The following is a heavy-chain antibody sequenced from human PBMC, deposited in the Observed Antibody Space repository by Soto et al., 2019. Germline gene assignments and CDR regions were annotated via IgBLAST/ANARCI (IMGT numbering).Heavy chain of an antibody. D-gene: IGHD4-17*01. CDR1: GFSLSTSGVG. CDR2: IYWDDDK. CDR3: APTPGADYGDYVGAFDI. J-gene: IGHJ3*02. Sequence: QITLKESGPTLVKPTQTLTLTCTFSGFSLSTSGVGVGWIRQPPGKALEWLALIYWDDDKRYSPSLKSRLTITKDTSKNQVVLTMTNMDPVDTATYYCAPTPGADYGDYVGAFDIWGQGTMVTVSS. V-gene: IGHV2-5*02.